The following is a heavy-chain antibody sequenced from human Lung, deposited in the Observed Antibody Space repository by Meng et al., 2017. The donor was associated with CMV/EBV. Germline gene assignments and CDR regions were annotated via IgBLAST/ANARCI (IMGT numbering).Heavy chain of an antibody. CDR2: IYPGDSDT. Sequence: GEXXKISCKGSGYSFTSYWIGWVRQMPGKGLEWMGIIYPGDSDTRYSPSFQGQVTISADKSISTAYLQWSSLKASDTAMYYCARHGGSTIYYYYGMEVWGQGNXVTVSS. CDR3: ARHGGSTIYYYYGMEV. D-gene: IGHD2-15*01. J-gene: IGHJ6*02. V-gene: IGHV5-51*01. CDR1: GYSFTSYW.